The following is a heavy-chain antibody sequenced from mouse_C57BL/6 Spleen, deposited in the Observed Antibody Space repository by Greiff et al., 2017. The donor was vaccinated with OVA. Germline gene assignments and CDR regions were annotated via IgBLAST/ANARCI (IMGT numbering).Heavy chain of an antibody. Sequence: QVHVKQSGPELVKPGASVKLSCTASGYAFSSSWMNWVQQRPGKGLEWIGRIYPGDGDTNYNGKFKGKATLTADKSSSTVYMQLSSLTSEDSAVYFCARNWDVDYWGQGTTLTVSS. CDR1: GYAFSSSW. J-gene: IGHJ2*01. CDR3: ARNWDVDY. CDR2: IYPGDGDT. V-gene: IGHV1-82*01. D-gene: IGHD4-1*01.